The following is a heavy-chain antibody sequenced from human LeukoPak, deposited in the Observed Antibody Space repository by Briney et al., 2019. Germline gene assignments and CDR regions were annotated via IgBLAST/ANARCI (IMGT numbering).Heavy chain of an antibody. V-gene: IGHV1-2*02. D-gene: IGHD3-22*01. CDR2: INPNSGGT. J-gene: IGHJ4*02. CDR3: ARSGLYYYDSSGLYDY. Sequence: GASVKVSCKASGYTFTGYYMHWVRQAPGQGLEWMGWINPNSGGTNYAQKFQGRVTMTRDTSISTAYMELSRLRSDDTAVYYCARSGLYYYDSSGLYDYWGQGTLVTVSS. CDR1: GYTFTGYY.